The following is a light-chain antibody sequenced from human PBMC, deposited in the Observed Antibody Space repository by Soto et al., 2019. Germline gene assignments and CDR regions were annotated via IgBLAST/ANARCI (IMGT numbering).Light chain of an antibody. CDR3: SSYTSSSTGV. Sequence: QSVLTQPASVSGSPGQSITISCTGTSSDVGGYNYVSWYQQYPGKAPKLMIYDVSNRPSGVSNRFSGSKSGNTASLTISGLQAEDEADYYCSSYTSSSTGVFGTGTRSPS. CDR2: DVS. V-gene: IGLV2-14*01. J-gene: IGLJ1*01. CDR1: SSDVGGYNY.